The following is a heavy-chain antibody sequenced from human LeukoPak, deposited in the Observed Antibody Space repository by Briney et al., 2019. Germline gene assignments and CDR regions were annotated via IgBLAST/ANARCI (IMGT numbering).Heavy chain of an antibody. D-gene: IGHD2-2*01. CDR2: ISSSGSTI. V-gene: IGHV3-48*03. CDR3: ARVNKGYCSSTSCSPDSDYGY. CDR1: GFIFTNYE. Sequence: GGSLRLSCAASGFIFTNYEMNWVRQAPGKGLEWVSYISSSGSTIYYADSVKGRFTISRDNAKNSLYLQMNSLRAEDTAIHYCARVNKGYCSSTSCSPDSDYGYWGQGTLVTVSS. J-gene: IGHJ4*02.